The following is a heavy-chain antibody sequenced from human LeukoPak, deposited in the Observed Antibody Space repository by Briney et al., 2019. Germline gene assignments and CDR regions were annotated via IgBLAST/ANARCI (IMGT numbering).Heavy chain of an antibody. D-gene: IGHD6-19*01. J-gene: IGHJ6*03. CDR1: GYTFTSYG. CDR2: ISAYNGNT. V-gene: IGHV1-18*01. Sequence: ASVKVSYKASGYTFTSYGISWVRQAPGQGLEWMGWISAYNGNTNYAQKLQGRVTMTTDTSTSTAYMELRSLRSDDTAVYYCAREGVIAVAGTGAYYYYYYMDVWGKGTTVTISS. CDR3: AREGVIAVAGTGAYYYYYYMDV.